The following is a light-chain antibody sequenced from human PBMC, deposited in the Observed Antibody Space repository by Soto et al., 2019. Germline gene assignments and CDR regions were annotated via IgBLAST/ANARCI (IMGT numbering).Light chain of an antibody. CDR3: QQRFTWPGT. V-gene: IGKV3-11*01. CDR1: QSVSSY. J-gene: IGKJ2*01. CDR2: DAS. Sequence: EIVLTQSPATLSLSPGERATLSCRASQSVSSYLAWYQQKPGQAPRLLIYDASNRATGSPARFSGSGSVTDFTLPISSREPEDFAFYYCQQRFTWPGTFGQGTKLEIK.